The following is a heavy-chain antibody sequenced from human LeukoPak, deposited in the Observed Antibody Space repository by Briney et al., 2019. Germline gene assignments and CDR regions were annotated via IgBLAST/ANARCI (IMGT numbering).Heavy chain of an antibody. D-gene: IGHD3-3*01. Sequence: SETLSLTCTVSGGSISSSSYYWSWIRQPAGKGLEWIGRIYTSGSTNYNPSLKSRVTISVDTSKNQFSLKLSSVTAADTAVYYCARDHGYDFWSGYYYIDYWGQGTLVTVSS. CDR3: ARDHGYDFWSGYYYIDY. J-gene: IGHJ4*02. CDR2: IYTSGST. V-gene: IGHV4-61*02. CDR1: GGSISSSSYY.